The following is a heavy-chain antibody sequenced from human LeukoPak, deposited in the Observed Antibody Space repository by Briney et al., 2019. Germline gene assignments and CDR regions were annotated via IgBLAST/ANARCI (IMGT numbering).Heavy chain of an antibody. CDR2: TRNKANSYTT. V-gene: IGHV3-72*01. D-gene: IGHD1-26*01. Sequence: GGSLRLSCAASGFTFSDHYMDWVRQAPGKGLEWVGRTRNKANSYTTEYAASVKGRFTISRDDSKNSLYLQMNSLRDEDTAFYYCAREKQSGGTSFDYWGQDPWSASPQ. CDR3: AREKQSGGTSFDY. CDR1: GFTFSDHY. J-gene: IGHJ4*01.